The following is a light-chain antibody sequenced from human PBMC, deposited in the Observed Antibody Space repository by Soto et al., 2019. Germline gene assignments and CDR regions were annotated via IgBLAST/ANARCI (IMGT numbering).Light chain of an antibody. CDR1: QSISSNY. V-gene: IGKV3-20*01. CDR3: QQYGTSPRT. J-gene: IGKJ1*01. CDR2: GAS. Sequence: DIVMTQSPGTLSLSPGERATLSCRASQSISSNYLAWYQQKPGQSPRLLIYGASSRATGIPDGFSGRGSGTDFTLTISRLEPEDFAVYFCQQYGTSPRTFGQGTKVEIK.